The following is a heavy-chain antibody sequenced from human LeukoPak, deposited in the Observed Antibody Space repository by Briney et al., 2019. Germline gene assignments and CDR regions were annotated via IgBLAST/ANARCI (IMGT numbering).Heavy chain of an antibody. Sequence: GGSLRLSCAASGFTFSAFGMNWVRQAPGKGLEWVSHISSSSSTIYYADSVKGRFTISRDNAKNSLYLQMNSLRAEDTAVYYCARDVDSSSWYGDYYYGMDVWGQGTTVTAPS. CDR1: GFTFSAFG. CDR2: ISSSSSTI. D-gene: IGHD6-13*01. J-gene: IGHJ6*02. CDR3: ARDVDSSSWYGDYYYGMDV. V-gene: IGHV3-48*01.